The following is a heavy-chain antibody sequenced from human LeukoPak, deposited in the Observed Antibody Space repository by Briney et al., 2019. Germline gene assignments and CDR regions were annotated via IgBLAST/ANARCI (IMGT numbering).Heavy chain of an antibody. Sequence: GGSLRLSCVASGFTFSSYEMNWVRQAPGKGLEWVSYISSSGSTIYYADSVKGRFTISRDNAKNSLYLQMNSLRAEDTAVYYCARGFRIAVTADAFDIWGQGTTVTVSS. CDR2: ISSSGSTI. V-gene: IGHV3-48*03. CDR1: GFTFSSYE. CDR3: ARGFRIAVTADAFDI. D-gene: IGHD6-19*01. J-gene: IGHJ3*02.